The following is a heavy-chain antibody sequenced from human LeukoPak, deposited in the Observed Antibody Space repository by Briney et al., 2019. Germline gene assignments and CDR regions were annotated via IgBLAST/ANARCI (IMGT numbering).Heavy chain of an antibody. J-gene: IGHJ4*02. Sequence: PSETLSLTCTVSGYSISSGYYWGWIRQPPGKGLEWIGSIYHSGSTYYNPSLKSRVTISVDTSKNQFSLKLSSVTAADTAVYYCAGIIVGATSYDYGGQGTLVTVSS. CDR1: GYSISSGYY. V-gene: IGHV4-38-2*02. CDR3: AGIIVGATSYDY. CDR2: IYHSGST. D-gene: IGHD1-26*01.